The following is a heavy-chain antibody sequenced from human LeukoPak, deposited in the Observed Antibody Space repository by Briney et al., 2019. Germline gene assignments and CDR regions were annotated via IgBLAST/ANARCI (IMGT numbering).Heavy chain of an antibody. D-gene: IGHD6-6*01. CDR2: IYHSGST. CDR3: AKGGNSEYSSSSY. J-gene: IGHJ4*02. CDR1: GYSISSGYY. V-gene: IGHV4-38-2*01. Sequence: SETLSLTCAVSGYSISSGYYWGWIRRPPGKGLEWIGSIYHSGSTYYNPSLKSRVTISVDTSKNQFSLKLNSVTAADTAVYYCAKGGNSEYSSSSYWGQGTLVTVSS.